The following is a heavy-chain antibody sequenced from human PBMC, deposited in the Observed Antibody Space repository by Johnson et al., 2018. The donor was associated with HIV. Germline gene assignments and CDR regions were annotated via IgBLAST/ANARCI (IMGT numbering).Heavy chain of an antibody. CDR2: IWFDGKNK. D-gene: IGHD3-16*02. CDR1: GFSFSNHG. CDR3: ARGPIADDAFDI. V-gene: IGHV3-33*01. J-gene: IGHJ3*02. Sequence: QVQLVESGGGVVQSGRSLRLSCIASGFSFSNHGMHWVRQAPGKGLEWVARIWFDGKNKNYADSVRGRFTISRDNSRNTLYLQMNSLRAEDTAVYFCARGPIADDAFDIWGQGTMVTVSS.